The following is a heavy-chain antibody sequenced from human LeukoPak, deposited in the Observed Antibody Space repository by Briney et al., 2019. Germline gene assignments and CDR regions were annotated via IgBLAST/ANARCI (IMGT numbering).Heavy chain of an antibody. J-gene: IGHJ3*02. CDR3: TRQGSNAFDI. CDR1: GFTFSSYW. CDR2: INSDGSST. V-gene: IGHV3-74*01. Sequence: GGSLRLSCAASGFTFSSYWMHWVRQTPGKGLVWVSRINSDGSSTIYVDAVKGRFTISRDNAKNTLYLQMNSLRAEDTAVYYCTRQGSNAFDIWGQGTMVTVSS.